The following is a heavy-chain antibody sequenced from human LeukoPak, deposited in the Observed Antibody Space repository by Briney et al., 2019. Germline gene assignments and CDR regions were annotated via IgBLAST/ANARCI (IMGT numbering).Heavy chain of an antibody. V-gene: IGHV1-2*02. D-gene: IGHD6-13*01. CDR3: ARGAIAAAGTSGYYYYMDV. CDR1: RYTFTGYY. J-gene: IGHJ6*03. CDR2: INPNNCGT. Sequence: ASVKDSCKASRYTFTGYYMHWVRQAPGQGLEGMGWINPNNCGTNYAQKFQGRVTMTRDTSISTAYMELSRLRSDDTAVYYCARGAIAAAGTSGYYYYMDVWGKGTTVTVSS.